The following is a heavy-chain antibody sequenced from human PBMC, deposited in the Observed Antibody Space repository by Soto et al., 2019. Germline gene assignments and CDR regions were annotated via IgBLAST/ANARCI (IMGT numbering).Heavy chain of an antibody. CDR1: GFSVSINY. D-gene: IGHD6-13*01. CDR2: IYSGGYT. V-gene: IGHV3-53*01. Sequence: HPGGSLRLSCAASGFSVSINYMTWVRQAPGKGLEWVSLIYSGGYTYYADSVKGRFTISRDNSKNTLYLQMNSLRAEDTAVYYCARERIAAGGTHEAFDIWGQGTMVTVSS. CDR3: ARERIAAGGTHEAFDI. J-gene: IGHJ3*02.